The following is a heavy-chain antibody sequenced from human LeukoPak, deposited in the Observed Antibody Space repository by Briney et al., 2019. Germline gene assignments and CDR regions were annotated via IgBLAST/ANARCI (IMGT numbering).Heavy chain of an antibody. CDR3: ARHRDYYDSSGYYYPFYYFDY. V-gene: IGHV4-39*01. CDR2: IYYSGST. Sequence: PSETLSLTCTVSGGSISSSSYYWGWIRQPPGKGLEWIGSIYYSGSTYYNPSLKSRVTISVDTSKNQFSLKLSSVTAADTAVYYCARHRDYYDSSGYYYPFYYFDYWGQGTLVTVSS. CDR1: GGSISSSSYY. J-gene: IGHJ4*02. D-gene: IGHD3-22*01.